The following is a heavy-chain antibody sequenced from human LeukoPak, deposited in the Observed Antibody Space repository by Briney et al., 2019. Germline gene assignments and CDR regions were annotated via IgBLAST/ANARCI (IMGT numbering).Heavy chain of an antibody. Sequence: QPGGSLRLSCAASGFTLRNYAMSWVRQAPGKGLECVSVISNSGDDTYYADSVKGRFTISRDNSKNTLYLQMNSLRAEDTAVYYCAKEERDYDILTGYLNSYYYYGMDVWGQGTTVTVSS. D-gene: IGHD3-9*01. J-gene: IGHJ6*02. CDR3: AKEERDYDILTGYLNSYYYYGMDV. V-gene: IGHV3-23*01. CDR2: ISNSGDDT. CDR1: GFTLRNYA.